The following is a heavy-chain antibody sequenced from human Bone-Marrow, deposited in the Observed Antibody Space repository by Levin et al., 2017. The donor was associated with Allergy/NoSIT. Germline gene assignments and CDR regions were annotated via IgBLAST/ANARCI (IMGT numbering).Heavy chain of an antibody. Sequence: GGSLRLSCAASGFTFSSYEMNWVRQAPGKGLEWVSYISSSGSTIYYADSVKGRFTISRDNAKNSLYLQMNSLRAEDTAVYYCARDPACSTSCYQLPRGSMRYYGMDVWGQGTTVTVSS. CDR2: ISSSGSTI. V-gene: IGHV3-48*03. CDR3: ARDPACSTSCYQLPRGSMRYYGMDV. J-gene: IGHJ6*02. CDR1: GFTFSSYE. D-gene: IGHD2-2*01.